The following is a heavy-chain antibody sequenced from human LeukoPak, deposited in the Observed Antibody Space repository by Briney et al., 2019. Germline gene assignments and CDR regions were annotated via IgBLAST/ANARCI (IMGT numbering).Heavy chain of an antibody. J-gene: IGHJ6*03. V-gene: IGHV4-38-2*02. CDR3: ARGGTWSGYYYYMDV. CDR2: IYHSGST. D-gene: IGHD3-10*02. CDR1: GYSISSGYY. Sequence: NPSETLSLTCTVSGYSISSGYYWGWIRQPPGKGLEWIGSIYHSGSTYYNPSLKSRVTISVDTSKNQFSLKLSSVTAADTAVYYCARGGTWSGYYYYMDVWGKGTTVTISS.